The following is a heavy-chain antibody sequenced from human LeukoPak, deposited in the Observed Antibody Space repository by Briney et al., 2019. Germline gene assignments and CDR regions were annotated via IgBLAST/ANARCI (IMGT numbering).Heavy chain of an antibody. D-gene: IGHD2-21*02. CDR1: GISFSNYW. V-gene: IGHV3-7*01. CDR2: IKEDGSDK. CDR3: ARWTDWYFDL. Sequence: GGSLRLSCAASGISFSNYWMTWIRQAPEKGLQWVANIKEDGSDKNYADSVKGRFTISRGNAKNLLYLQMNSLRAEDTAVYYCARWTDWYFDLWGRGTLVTVSS. J-gene: IGHJ2*01.